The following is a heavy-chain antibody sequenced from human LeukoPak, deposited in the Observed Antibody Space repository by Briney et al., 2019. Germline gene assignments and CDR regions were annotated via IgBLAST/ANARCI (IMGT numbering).Heavy chain of an antibody. CDR3: ARCGGYYDSPGRGMDV. CDR2: IYYSGIN. CDR1: GGPISSYY. Sequence: SETLSLTCTVSGGPISSYYWSWIRQPPGKGLEWVGYIYYSGINNYNPSLKSRVTISIDTTTNQFSLKLTSVTAANTAVYYSARCGGYYDSPGRGMDVWGQGTTVTVSS. V-gene: IGHV4-59*12. J-gene: IGHJ6*02. D-gene: IGHD3-22*01.